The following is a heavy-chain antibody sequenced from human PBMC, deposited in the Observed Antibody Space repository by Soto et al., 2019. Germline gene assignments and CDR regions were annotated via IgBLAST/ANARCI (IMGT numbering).Heavy chain of an antibody. V-gene: IGHV1-18*01. CDR3: ARGPGGNYFDS. D-gene: IGHD2-8*02. Sequence: QIHLVQSGVEVQKPGASVKVSCKPSGYYFTDYGINWVRQAPGQGLEWMGWITPFNGNTNYAQKFQGRVTMTADTSTSTVYMELRSLRSDDTAFYYCARGPGGNYFDSWGQGTLVTVSS. CDR2: ITPFNGNT. J-gene: IGHJ4*02. CDR1: GYYFTDYG.